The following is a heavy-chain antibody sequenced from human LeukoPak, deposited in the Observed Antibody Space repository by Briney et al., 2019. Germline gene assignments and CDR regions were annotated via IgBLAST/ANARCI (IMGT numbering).Heavy chain of an antibody. CDR3: ARNYYDTSDYYFGNFDY. D-gene: IGHD3-22*01. Sequence: SETLSLTCTVSSGSISSRGYYWNWIRQHPGKGLVWLGYIYNSGGTKYNPSLKSRVTISVDTSKNQFSLKLNSVTAADTAVYYCARNYYDTSDYYFGNFDYWGQGTLVTVSS. CDR1: SGSISSRGYY. V-gene: IGHV4-31*03. CDR2: IYNSGGT. J-gene: IGHJ4*02.